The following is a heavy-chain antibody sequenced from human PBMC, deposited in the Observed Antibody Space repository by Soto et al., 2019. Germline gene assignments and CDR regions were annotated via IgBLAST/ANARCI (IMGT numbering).Heavy chain of an antibody. CDR3: ERHLYDYVWASYRN. D-gene: IGHD3-16*02. CDR1: GYIFKNYA. CDR2: LIPVFGTP. V-gene: IGHV1-69*01. Sequence: QVQLVPSGAEVKETGSSVKVSCKSSGYIFKNYAVTWLRQAPGQWLELMGGLIPVFGTPDYSQKFRGRVTITADDSTSTVYMELISLTSEDTSVYYCERHLYDYVWASYRNWGQGPLVT. J-gene: IGHJ4*02.